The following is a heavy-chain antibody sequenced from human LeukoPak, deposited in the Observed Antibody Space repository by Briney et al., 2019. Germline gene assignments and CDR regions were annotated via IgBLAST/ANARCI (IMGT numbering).Heavy chain of an antibody. J-gene: IGHJ6*02. V-gene: IGHV3-66*01. CDR1: GFTVSRNY. CDR3: ARGPRLERHGMDV. Sequence: GGSLRLSCAASGFTVSRNYMSWVRQAQGKGLEWVSVISSGDTTYYADSVKGRFTISRDSSKNTLYLQMNSLRAEDTAVYFCARGPRLERHGMDVWGQGTTVTVSS. D-gene: IGHD1-1*01. CDR2: ISSGDTT.